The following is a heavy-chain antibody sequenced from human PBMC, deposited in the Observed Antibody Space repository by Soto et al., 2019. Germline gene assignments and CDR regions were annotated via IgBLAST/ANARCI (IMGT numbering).Heavy chain of an antibody. V-gene: IGHV3-48*03. J-gene: IGHJ4*02. CDR1: GFTFSSYE. Sequence: PGGSLRLSCAASGFTFSSYEMNWVRQAPGKGLEWVSYISSGGDTIYYADSVKGRFTISRDNAKNSLYLQMNSLRAEDTAIYYCARDNSPRQLDNWGQGTLVTVSS. D-gene: IGHD6-6*01. CDR2: ISSGGDTI. CDR3: ARDNSPRQLDN.